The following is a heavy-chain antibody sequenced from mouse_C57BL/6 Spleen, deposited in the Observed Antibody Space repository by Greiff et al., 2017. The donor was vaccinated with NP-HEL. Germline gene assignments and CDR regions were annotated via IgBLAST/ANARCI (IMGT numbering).Heavy chain of an antibody. CDR1: GYSITSGYY. V-gene: IGHV3-6*01. CDR3: ARGDGYYPFDY. Sequence: EVKLMESGPGLVKPSQSLSLTCSVTGYSITSGYYWNWIRQFPGNKLEWMGYISYDGSNNYNPSLKNRISITRDTSKNQCFLKLNSVTTEDTATYYCARGDGYYPFDYWGQGTTLTVSS. J-gene: IGHJ2*01. CDR2: ISYDGSN. D-gene: IGHD2-3*01.